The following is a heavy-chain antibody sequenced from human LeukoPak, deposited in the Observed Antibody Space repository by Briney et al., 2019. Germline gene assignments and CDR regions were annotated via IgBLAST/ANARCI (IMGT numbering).Heavy chain of an antibody. CDR1: GGTFSSYA. Sequence: SVKVSCKASGGTFSSYAISWVRQAPGQGLEWMGGIIPIFGTANYAQKFQGRVTITTDESTSTAYMELSSLRSEDTAVYYCARAPIVVVPAANDVYYYYYYMDVWGKGTTVTVSS. J-gene: IGHJ6*03. V-gene: IGHV1-69*05. CDR2: IIPIFGTA. CDR3: ARAPIVVVPAANDVYYYYYYMDV. D-gene: IGHD2-2*01.